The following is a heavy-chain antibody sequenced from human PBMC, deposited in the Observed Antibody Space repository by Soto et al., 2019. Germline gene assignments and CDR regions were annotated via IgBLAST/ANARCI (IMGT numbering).Heavy chain of an antibody. V-gene: IGHV1-18*01. CDR1: GYTFTSYG. CDR3: ARVYSNYYYYYGMDV. J-gene: IGHJ6*02. Sequence: QVQLVQSGAEVKKPGASVKISCKASGYTFTSYGISWVRQAPGQGLEWMGWISAYNGNTNYAQKLQGRVTMTTDTSTSTAYMELRSLRSDDTAVYYCARVYSNYYYYYGMDVWGQGTTVTVSS. CDR2: ISAYNGNT. D-gene: IGHD4-4*01.